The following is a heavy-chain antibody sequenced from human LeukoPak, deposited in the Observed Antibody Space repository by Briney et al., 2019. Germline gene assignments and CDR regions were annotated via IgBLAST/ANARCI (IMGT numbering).Heavy chain of an antibody. D-gene: IGHD5-18*01. Sequence: PSETLSLTCTVSGGSISSSSYYWGWIRQPPGKGLEWIGSIYYSGSTYYNLSLKSRVTISVDTSKSHFSLTLSSVTAADTAVYYCARHYSPVARNWFDPWGRGTLVIVSS. CDR2: IYYSGST. J-gene: IGHJ5*02. CDR3: ARHYSPVARNWFDP. V-gene: IGHV4-39*01. CDR1: GGSISSSSYY.